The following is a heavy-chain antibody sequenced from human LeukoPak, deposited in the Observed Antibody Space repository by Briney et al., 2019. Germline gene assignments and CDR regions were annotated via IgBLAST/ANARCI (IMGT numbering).Heavy chain of an antibody. D-gene: IGHD6-13*01. CDR2: IYYSGST. V-gene: IGHV4-39*01. CDR3: ARDSSSYSPDAFGI. J-gene: IGHJ3*02. CDR1: GGSISSSSYY. Sequence: SETLSLTCTVSGGSISSSSYYWGWIRQPPGKGLXXXGSIYYSGSTYYNPSLKSRVTISVDTSKNQFSLKLSSVTAADTAVYYCARDSSSYSPDAFGIWGQGTMVTVSS.